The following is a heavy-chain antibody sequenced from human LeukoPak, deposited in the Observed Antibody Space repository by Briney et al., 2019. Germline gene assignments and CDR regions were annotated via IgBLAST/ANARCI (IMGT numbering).Heavy chain of an antibody. J-gene: IGHJ4*02. Sequence: PGGSLRLSCAASGFTFSSHSMNRVRQAPGKGLEWVSSISSSSSYIYYADSVKGRFTISRDNAKNSLYLQMNSLRAEDTAVYYCARDFSGSYEFDYWGQGTLVTVSS. D-gene: IGHD1-26*01. V-gene: IGHV3-21*01. CDR2: ISSSSSYI. CDR3: ARDFSGSYEFDY. CDR1: GFTFSSHS.